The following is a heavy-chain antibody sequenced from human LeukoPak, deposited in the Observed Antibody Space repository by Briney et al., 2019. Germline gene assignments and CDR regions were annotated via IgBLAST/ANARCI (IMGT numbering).Heavy chain of an antibody. CDR3: AKGYGSGSYSIDY. D-gene: IGHD3-10*01. Sequence: GRSLRLSCAASGFTFSSYGMHWVRQAPGKGLEWVAVIWYDGSNKYYADSVKGRFTISRDNSKNTLYLQMNSLRAEDTAVYSCAKGYGSGSYSIDYWGQGTLVTVSS. CDR2: IWYDGSNK. V-gene: IGHV3-33*06. CDR1: GFTFSSYG. J-gene: IGHJ4*02.